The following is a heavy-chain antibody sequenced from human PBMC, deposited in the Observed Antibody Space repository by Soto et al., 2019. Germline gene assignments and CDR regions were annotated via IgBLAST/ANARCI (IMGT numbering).Heavy chain of an antibody. CDR2: ISAYNGNT. V-gene: IGHV1-18*01. CDR1: GYTFTSYG. Sequence: QVQLVQSGAEVKKPGASVKVSCKASGYTFTSYGISWVRQAPGQGLEWMGWISAYNGNTNYAQKLQGRVTMTTDTSTSTAYMELRSLRSDDTAVYYCARDPNVPYSSSWSPRTYNWCDPWGQGTLVTVSS. D-gene: IGHD6-13*01. CDR3: ARDPNVPYSSSWSPRTYNWCDP. J-gene: IGHJ5*02.